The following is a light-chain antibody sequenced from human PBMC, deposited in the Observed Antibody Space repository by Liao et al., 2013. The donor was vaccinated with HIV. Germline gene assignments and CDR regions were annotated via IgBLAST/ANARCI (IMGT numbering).Light chain of an antibody. CDR1: KLADRF. J-gene: IGLJ2*01. V-gene: IGLV3-1*01. CDR2: QDN. CDR3: QAWDSGTVV. Sequence: SYELSQAPSVSVPPGQTASITCSGDKLADRFTCWYQQRPGQSPVLVIYQDNKRPSGIPERFSGTGSENTATLTISGTQAMDEADYYCQAWDSGTVVFGGGTKLTVL.